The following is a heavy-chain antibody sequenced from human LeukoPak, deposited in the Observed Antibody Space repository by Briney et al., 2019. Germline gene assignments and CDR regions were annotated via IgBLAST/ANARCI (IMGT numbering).Heavy chain of an antibody. CDR2: IYYSGAI. D-gene: IGHD6-19*01. CDR3: ARLLAVAGGVAFDI. Sequence: SETLSLTCTVSTGSLNNYFWYWIREPPGEGLGWGGYIYYSGAIKYNPSLTSRATISLATSNHQFSLRLSSVTAADTAVPYCARLLAVAGGVAFDIWGHGTMVTASS. CDR1: TGSLNNYF. J-gene: IGHJ3*02. V-gene: IGHV4-59*08.